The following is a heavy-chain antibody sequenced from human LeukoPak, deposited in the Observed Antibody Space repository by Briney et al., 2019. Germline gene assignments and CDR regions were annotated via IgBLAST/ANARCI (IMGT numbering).Heavy chain of an antibody. D-gene: IGHD4-17*01. V-gene: IGHV3-23*01. J-gene: IGHJ6*02. CDR3: AKDPMTTVTTSYGMDV. Sequence: PGGSLRLSCAASGFTFSSYSMNWVRQAPGKGLEWVSAISGSGGSTYYADSVKGRFTISRDNSKNTLYLQMNSLRAEDTAVYYCAKDPMTTVTTSYGMDVWGQGTTVTVSS. CDR2: ISGSGGST. CDR1: GFTFSSYS.